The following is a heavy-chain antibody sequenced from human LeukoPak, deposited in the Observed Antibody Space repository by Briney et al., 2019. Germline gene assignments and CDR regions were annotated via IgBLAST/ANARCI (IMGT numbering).Heavy chain of an antibody. D-gene: IGHD6-13*01. Sequence: AGGSLRLSCAASGFTFDDYAMHWVRQAPGKGLEWVSRITWNSGSIDYADSVKGRFTISRDNAKNSLYLQMNNLRAEDTVLYYCAKDMRGAAGLDYWGQGTLVTVSS. J-gene: IGHJ4*02. CDR1: GFTFDDYA. CDR2: ITWNSGSI. V-gene: IGHV3-9*01. CDR3: AKDMRGAAGLDY.